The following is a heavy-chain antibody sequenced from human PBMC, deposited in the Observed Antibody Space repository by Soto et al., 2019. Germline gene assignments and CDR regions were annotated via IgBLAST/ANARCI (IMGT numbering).Heavy chain of an antibody. CDR3: ARRNWQLIVGDYFDY. CDR2: ISYDGST. J-gene: IGHJ4*02. V-gene: IGHV4-59*01. D-gene: IGHD2-15*01. CDR1: GGSIRSYY. Sequence: SETLSLTCTVSGGSIRSYYWSWIRQPPGRGLEWIGYISYDGSTDHNPSLKSRVTISLDMSKNQFSLKLSSATAADTAVYYCARRNWQLIVGDYFDYWGQGTLVTVSS.